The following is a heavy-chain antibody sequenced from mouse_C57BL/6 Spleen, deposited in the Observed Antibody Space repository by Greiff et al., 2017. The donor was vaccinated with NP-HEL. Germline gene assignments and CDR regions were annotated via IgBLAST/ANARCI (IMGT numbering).Heavy chain of an antibody. D-gene: IGHD4-1*01. J-gene: IGHJ1*03. Sequence: EVRLVESGGGLVKPGGSLKLSCAASGFTFSDYGMHWVRQAPEKGLEWVAYISSGSSTIYYADTVKGRFTIPRDMAKNTLFLQMTSLRSEDTAMYYCARPGTNWYVDAWGTGTTVTVSS. V-gene: IGHV5-17*01. CDR1: GFTFSDYG. CDR2: ISSGSSTI. CDR3: ARPGTNWYVDA.